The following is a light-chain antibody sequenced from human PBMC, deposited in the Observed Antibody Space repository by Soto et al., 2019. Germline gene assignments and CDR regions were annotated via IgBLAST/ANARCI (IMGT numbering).Light chain of an antibody. CDR2: DVS. CDR1: SSDIGGYNF. V-gene: IGLV2-14*03. CDR3: NSYRTVSTYV. J-gene: IGLJ1*01. Sequence: QSVLTQPASVSGSPGQSITISCTGTSSDIGGYNFVSWYQHHPGKAPKLLIHDVSNRPSGVSSRFPGSKSGNTASLTISGLQAEDEADYYCNSYRTVSTYVFGTGTKVTVL.